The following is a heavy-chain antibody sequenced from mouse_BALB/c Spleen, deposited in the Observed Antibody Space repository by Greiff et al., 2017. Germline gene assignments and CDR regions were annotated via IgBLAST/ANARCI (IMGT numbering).Heavy chain of an antibody. Sequence: EVQLQQSGTVLARPGASVKMSCKASGYSFTSYWMHWVKQRPGQGLEWIGAIYPGNSDTSYNQKFKGKAKLTAVTSASTAYMELSSLTNKDSAVYYCTRSGREGPADAMDYWGQGTSVTVSS. CDR2: IYPGNSDT. CDR1: GYSFTSYW. J-gene: IGHJ4*01. D-gene: IGHD3-2*02. V-gene: IGHV1-5*01. CDR3: TRSGREGPADAMDY.